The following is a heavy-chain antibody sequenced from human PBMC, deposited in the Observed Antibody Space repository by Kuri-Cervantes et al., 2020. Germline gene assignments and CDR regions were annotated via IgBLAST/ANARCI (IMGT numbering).Heavy chain of an antibody. D-gene: IGHD2-2*01. CDR2: IYYSGST. J-gene: IGHJ2*01. V-gene: IGHV4-59*01. CDR1: GGSISSYY. Sequence: SETLSLTCTVSGGSISSYYWSWIRQPPGKGLEWIGYIYYSGSTNYNPSLKSRVTISVDTSKNQFSLKLSSVTAADTAVYYCARDSSSTSPPLWGFDLWGRGTLVTVSS. CDR3: ARDSSSTSPPLWGFDL.